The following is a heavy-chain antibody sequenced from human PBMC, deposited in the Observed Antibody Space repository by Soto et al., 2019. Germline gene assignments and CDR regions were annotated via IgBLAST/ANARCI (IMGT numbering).Heavy chain of an antibody. D-gene: IGHD3-3*01. CDR2: ISSSSSYI. CDR1: GFTFSSYS. Sequence: GGSLRLSCAASGFTFSSYSMNWVRQAPGKGLEWVSSISSSSSYIYYADSVKGRFTISRDNAKNSLYLQMNSLRAEDTAVYYCARDHLEGHVLRFLEWPPPTYAFDIWGQGTMVTVSS. V-gene: IGHV3-21*01. J-gene: IGHJ3*02. CDR3: ARDHLEGHVLRFLEWPPPTYAFDI.